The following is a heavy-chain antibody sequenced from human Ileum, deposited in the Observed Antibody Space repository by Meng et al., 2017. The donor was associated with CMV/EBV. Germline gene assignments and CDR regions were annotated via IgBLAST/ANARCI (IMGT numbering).Heavy chain of an antibody. D-gene: IGHD6-19*01. CDR1: INTHNYY. CDR3: ARRTYSSSEFFGTSFDY. CDR2: VYTSGST. Sequence: INTHNYYWGWIRQPPGTRLEWIGSVYTSGSTSYSPSLQSRVTISVDLSKNQFSLNLSSVTAADTAVYYCARRTYSSSEFFGTSFDYWGQGTLVTVSS. V-gene: IGHV4-39*01. J-gene: IGHJ4*02.